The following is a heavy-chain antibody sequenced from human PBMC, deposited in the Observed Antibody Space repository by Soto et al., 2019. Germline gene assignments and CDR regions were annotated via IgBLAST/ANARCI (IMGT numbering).Heavy chain of an antibody. J-gene: IGHJ2*01. V-gene: IGHV3-21*01. CDR2: ISSSSSYI. CDR1: GFTFSSYS. CDR3: ARDQVAGTRYFDL. Sequence: EVQLVESGGGLVKPGGSLRLSCAASGFTFSSYSMNWVRQAPGKGLEWVSSISSSSSYIYYADSVKGRFTISRDNAKNSLYLQMNSLRAEDTAVYYCARDQVAGTRYFDLWDRGTLVTVSS. D-gene: IGHD6-19*01.